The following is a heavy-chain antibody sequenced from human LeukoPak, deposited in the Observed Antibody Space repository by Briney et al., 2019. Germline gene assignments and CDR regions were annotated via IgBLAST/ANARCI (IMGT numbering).Heavy chain of an antibody. D-gene: IGHD3-22*01. Sequence: ASVKVSCKASGYTFTSYGISWVRQAPGQGLEWMGWISAYNGNTNYAQKLRGRVTMTTDTSTSTAYMELRSLRSDDTAVYYCARDYYYDSSGYFDYWGQGTLVTVSS. J-gene: IGHJ4*02. CDR3: ARDYYYDSSGYFDY. V-gene: IGHV1-18*01. CDR1: GYTFTSYG. CDR2: ISAYNGNT.